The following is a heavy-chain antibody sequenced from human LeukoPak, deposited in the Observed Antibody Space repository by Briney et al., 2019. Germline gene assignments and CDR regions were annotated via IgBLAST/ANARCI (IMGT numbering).Heavy chain of an antibody. CDR3: ARGPNSDWSGLDF. V-gene: IGHV3-74*01. CDR1: GFSFSGHW. CDR2: ISPTGSTT. Sequence: GVSLRLSCTASGFSFSGHWMHWARQLPGKGLVWVSRISPTGSTTSYADSVKGRFTVSRDNAKNTLYLQVNNLRAEDTAVYYCARGPNSDWSGLDFWGQGTLLTVSS. J-gene: IGHJ4*02. D-gene: IGHD3-9*01.